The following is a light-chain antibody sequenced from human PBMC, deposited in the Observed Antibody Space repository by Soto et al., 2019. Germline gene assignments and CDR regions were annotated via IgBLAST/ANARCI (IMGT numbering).Light chain of an antibody. CDR1: SSDIGGYNF. Sequence: QSALTQPASVSGSPGQSITISCTGTSSDIGGYNFVSWYQQHPGKAPKFIIYDVTNRPSGVSNRFSGSKSGDTASLTISNLQAEDEADYYSSTYAGSTTPVVFGGGTKLTVL. J-gene: IGLJ2*01. V-gene: IGLV2-14*01. CDR3: STYAGSTTPVV. CDR2: DVT.